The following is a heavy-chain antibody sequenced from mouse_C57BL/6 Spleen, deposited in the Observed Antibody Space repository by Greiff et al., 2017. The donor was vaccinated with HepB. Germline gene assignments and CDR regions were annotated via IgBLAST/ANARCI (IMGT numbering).Heavy chain of an antibody. V-gene: IGHV1-52*01. Sequence: QVQLQQPGAELVRPGSSVKLSCKATGYTFTSYWMHWVKQRPIQGLEWIGNIDPSDSETHYNQKFKDKATLTVDKSSSTAYMQLSSLTSEDSAVYYCARSMNDYGSDYWGQGTTLTVSS. CDR2: IDPSDSET. CDR3: ARSMNDYGSDY. CDR1: GYTFTSYW. D-gene: IGHD2-4*01. J-gene: IGHJ2*01.